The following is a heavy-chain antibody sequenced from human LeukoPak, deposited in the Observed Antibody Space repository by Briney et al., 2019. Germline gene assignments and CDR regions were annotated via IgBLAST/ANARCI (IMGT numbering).Heavy chain of an antibody. CDR2: LSHGGSA. Sequence: GSLRLSCAASGFTFSDYYMSWIRQAPGKGLEWIGTLSHGGSAYYNPSLKSRVTISGDTSRTPISLNLNSVTAADTAVYYCAKFRSGTILVTWGQGILVTVSS. CDR1: GFTFSDYY. D-gene: IGHD1-7*01. CDR3: AKFRSGTILVT. V-gene: IGHV4-38-2*01. J-gene: IGHJ5*02.